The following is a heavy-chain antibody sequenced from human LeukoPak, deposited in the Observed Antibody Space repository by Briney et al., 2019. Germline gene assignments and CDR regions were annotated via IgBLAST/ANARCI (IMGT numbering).Heavy chain of an antibody. CDR1: GGSISSGSYY. J-gene: IGHJ6*02. V-gene: IGHV4-61*02. D-gene: IGHD3-9*01. CDR2: IYTSGST. Sequence: SQTLSLTCTVSGGSISSGSYYWSWIRQPAGKGLEWIGRIYTSGSTNCNPSLKSRVTISVDTSKNQFSLKLSSVTAADTAVYYCAGLRYFDWLPRAYYYGMDVWGQGTTVTVSS. CDR3: AGLRYFDWLPRAYYYGMDV.